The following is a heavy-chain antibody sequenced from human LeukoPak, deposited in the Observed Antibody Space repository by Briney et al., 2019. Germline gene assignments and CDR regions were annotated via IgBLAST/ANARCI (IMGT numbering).Heavy chain of an antibody. CDR2: ISTYNGNT. V-gene: IGHV1-18*01. J-gene: IGHJ4*02. D-gene: IGHD2-8*01. CDR1: GYTLTSYG. Sequence: ASVKVSCKASGYTLTSYGISWVRQAPGQGLEWMGWISTYNGNTNYAQKLQGRVTMTTDTSTSTAYMELRSLRSDDTAVYYCAREYCTNGVCYDPDDWGQGTLVTVSS. CDR3: AREYCTNGVCYDPDD.